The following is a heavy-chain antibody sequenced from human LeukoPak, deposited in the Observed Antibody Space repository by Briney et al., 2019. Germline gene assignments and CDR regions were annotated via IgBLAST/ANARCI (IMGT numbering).Heavy chain of an antibody. CDR1: GFTLSNFA. Sequence: GGSLRLSCAASGFTLSNFAMTWVRQAPGKGLEWVSSISDIGPNTYYAASVKGRFTISRDTSKNTLYLQMNSLRAEDTAIYYCTKRLSLRFDAFDIWGPGTMVTVSS. D-gene: IGHD3-3*01. CDR2: ISDIGPNT. V-gene: IGHV3-23*01. CDR3: TKRLSLRFDAFDI. J-gene: IGHJ3*02.